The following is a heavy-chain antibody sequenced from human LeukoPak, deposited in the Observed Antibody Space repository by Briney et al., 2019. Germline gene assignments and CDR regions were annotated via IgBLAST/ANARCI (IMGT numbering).Heavy chain of an antibody. CDR2: ISSNGGST. CDR1: VFASSSYA. Sequence: PVRSLSLSCSPSVFASSSYAMHCVRQAPGRGLEYVFGISSNGGSTYYADSVKGRFTISRDNSKNTLFVQMSSLRAEDTAVYYCVKDLVPTMRGGFHYWGQGTLVTVSS. J-gene: IGHJ4*02. V-gene: IGHV3-64*05. CDR3: VKDLVPTMRGGFHY. D-gene: IGHD5-12*01.